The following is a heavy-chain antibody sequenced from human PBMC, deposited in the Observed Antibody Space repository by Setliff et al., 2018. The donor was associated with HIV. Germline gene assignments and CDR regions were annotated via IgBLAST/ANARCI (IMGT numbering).Heavy chain of an antibody. CDR2: MNPDSGNT. CDR1: GYTFINYD. V-gene: IGHV1-8*02. D-gene: IGHD2-8*01. Sequence: ASVTVSCKASGYTFINYDIYWVRQTTGQGLKWMGWMNPDSGNTGYAQKFQGRVTMTRNTSISTAYMDLSSLRSEDTAVYYCGRGKVLRGNILYYWGQGTLVTVSS. CDR3: GRGKVLRGNILYY. J-gene: IGHJ4*02.